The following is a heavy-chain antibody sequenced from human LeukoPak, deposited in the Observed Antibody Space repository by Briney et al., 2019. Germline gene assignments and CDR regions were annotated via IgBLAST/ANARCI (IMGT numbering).Heavy chain of an antibody. CDR2: ISASGGHT. V-gene: IGHV3-23*01. Sequence: PGGSLRLSCAASGFTFSSCAMSWVRQAPGKGLEWVSGISASGGHTFYADSVKGRFSISRDNSKNTLYLQMNSLRTEDTAVYSCARYYYDSSGYYYFDYWGQGTLVTVSS. CDR3: ARYYYDSSGYYYFDY. CDR1: GFTFSSCA. J-gene: IGHJ4*02. D-gene: IGHD3-22*01.